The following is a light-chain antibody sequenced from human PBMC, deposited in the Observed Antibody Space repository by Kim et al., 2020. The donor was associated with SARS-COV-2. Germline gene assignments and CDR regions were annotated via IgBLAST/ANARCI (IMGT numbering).Light chain of an antibody. CDR1: QSIRNY. V-gene: IGKV1-39*01. Sequence: ASVGDRVTISCRASQSIRNYLNWYQHRPGKAPKLLIYAASTLQSGVPSMFSGSGSETEFTLTISSLQPEDFATYYCQQSFGSLPTFGQGTRLEIK. CDR3: QQSFGSLPT. J-gene: IGKJ5*01. CDR2: AAS.